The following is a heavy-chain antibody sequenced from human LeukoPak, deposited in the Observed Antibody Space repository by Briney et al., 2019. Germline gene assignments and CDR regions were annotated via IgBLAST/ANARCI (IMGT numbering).Heavy chain of an antibody. J-gene: IGHJ5*02. CDR2: FIPIFGKA. CDR3: ARDTLELLDGWFDP. D-gene: IGHD1-7*01. V-gene: IGHV1-69*13. CDR1: GGTFSSYA. Sequence: SVKLSCRASGGTFSSYAISWVRQAHGHGLEWMGWFIPIFGKANYAQKIPGRVTLTADQCTSPAYMGLGGQRSAGTGVCLRARDTLELLDGWFDPWGQGTLVTVSS.